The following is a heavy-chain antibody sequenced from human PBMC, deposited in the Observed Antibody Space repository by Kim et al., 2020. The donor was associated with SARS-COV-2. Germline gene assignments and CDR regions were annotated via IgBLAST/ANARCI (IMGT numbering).Heavy chain of an antibody. CDR1: GYTFTSYY. J-gene: IGHJ6*02. CDR2: INPSGDIK. CDR3: ARDSALGGPQGYCSTTNCAYGMDV. D-gene: IGHD2-2*01. Sequence: ASVKVSCKASGYTFTSYYIHWVRQAPGQGLEWMGIINPSGDIKSYAQKFQGRVTMTRDTSTSTVYMELNNLRYEDTAVYYCARDSALGGPQGYCSTTNCAYGMDVWGPGTTVTVSS. V-gene: IGHV1-46*01.